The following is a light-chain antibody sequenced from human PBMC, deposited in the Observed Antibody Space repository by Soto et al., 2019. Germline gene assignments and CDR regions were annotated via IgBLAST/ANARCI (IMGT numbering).Light chain of an antibody. CDR2: DAS. CDR3: QQYNNWPPIT. Sequence: EIVMTQSPATLSVSPGEGATLSCRASQSVRSNLAWYYQKPGQAPRLLIYDASNRATGIPARFSGSGSGTDFTLTISSLQSEDFAVYYRQQYNNWPPITFGQGTRLEI. J-gene: IGKJ5*01. CDR1: QSVRSN. V-gene: IGKV3D-15*01.